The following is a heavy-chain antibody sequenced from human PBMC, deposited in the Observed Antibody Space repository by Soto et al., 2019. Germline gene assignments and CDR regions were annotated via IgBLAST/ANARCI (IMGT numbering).Heavy chain of an antibody. V-gene: IGHV3-23*01. CDR3: AKTRPDLEWLLDSYYYYMDV. D-gene: IGHD3-3*01. Sequence: GGSLRLSCAASGFTFSSYAMSWVRQAPGKGLEWVSAISGSGGSTYYADSVKGRFTISRDNSKNTLYLQMNSLRAEDTAVYYCAKTRPDLEWLLDSYYYYMDVWGKGTTVTVSS. CDR2: ISGSGGST. J-gene: IGHJ6*03. CDR1: GFTFSSYA.